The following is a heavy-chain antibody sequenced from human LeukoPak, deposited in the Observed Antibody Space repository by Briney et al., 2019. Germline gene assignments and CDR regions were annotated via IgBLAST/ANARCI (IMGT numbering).Heavy chain of an antibody. V-gene: IGHV3-23*01. D-gene: IGHD2-2*01. CDR3: AKGISTPDY. CDR2: ISGGGGST. Sequence: GGSLRFSCAASGLTFSNYAMSWVRQAPGKGLEWVSGISGGGGSTYYADSVKGRFTISRDSPKNTLDLQMNCLRAGDWAIYDCAKGISTPDYWGQGTLVTVSS. J-gene: IGHJ4*02. CDR1: GLTFSNYA.